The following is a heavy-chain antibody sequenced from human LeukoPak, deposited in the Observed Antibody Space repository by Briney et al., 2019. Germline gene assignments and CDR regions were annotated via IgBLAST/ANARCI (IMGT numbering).Heavy chain of an antibody. CDR3: ARRNGHYYYMDV. Sequence: SETLSLTCTVSGGSISSSSYYWGWIRQPPGKGLEWIGSIYYSGSTYYNPSLKSRVTISVDTSKNQFSLKLSSVIAADTAVYYCARRNGHYYYMDVWGKGTTVTVSS. CDR2: IYYSGST. CDR1: GGSISSSSYY. J-gene: IGHJ6*03. D-gene: IGHD1-1*01. V-gene: IGHV4-39*01.